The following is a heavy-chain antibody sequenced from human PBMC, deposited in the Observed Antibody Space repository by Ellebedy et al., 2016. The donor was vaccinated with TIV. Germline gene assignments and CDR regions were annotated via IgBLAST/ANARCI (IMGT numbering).Heavy chain of an antibody. CDR2: ISAYNGNA. CDR3: ARDRGSFEQWLVTDYYYGMDV. CDR1: GYTFTNYG. Sequence: ASVKVSXXASGYTFTNYGFTWVRQAPGQGLEWMGWISAYNGNANYAPKFQGRVTMTTDTSASTAYMELRSLRSDDTAVYYYARDRGSFEQWLVTDYYYGMDVWGQGTTVTVSS. V-gene: IGHV1-18*01. D-gene: IGHD6-19*01. J-gene: IGHJ6*02.